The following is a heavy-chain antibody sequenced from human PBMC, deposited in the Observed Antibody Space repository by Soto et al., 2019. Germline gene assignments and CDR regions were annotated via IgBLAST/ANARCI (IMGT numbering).Heavy chain of an antibody. CDR2: FSAGGDYR. J-gene: IGHJ4*02. D-gene: IGHD3-22*01. CDR3: AREARYDRGVYHYEGIDY. CDR1: GFSFSDYS. Sequence: EVQLLQSGGGLAQPGGSLTLSCAASGFSFSDYSMNWVRRAPGKGLEWVSAFSAGGDYRHYADSVKGRFTISRDNFKNTLVLQMNRRRAENTARYYCAREARYDRGVYHYEGIDYWGQGTLVTVSS. V-gene: IGHV3-23*01.